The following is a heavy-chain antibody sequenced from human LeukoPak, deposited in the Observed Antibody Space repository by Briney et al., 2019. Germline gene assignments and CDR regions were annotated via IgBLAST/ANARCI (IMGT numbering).Heavy chain of an antibody. Sequence: GGSLRLSCAASGFTFSSYAMSWVRQAPGKGLEWVSAISGSGGSTYYADSVKGRFTISRDNSKNTLYLQMNSLRAEDTAVYYCASQGYYDSSGYSYAFDIWGQGTMVTVSS. CDR2: ISGSGGST. J-gene: IGHJ3*02. CDR1: GFTFSSYA. V-gene: IGHV3-23*01. D-gene: IGHD3-22*01. CDR3: ASQGYYDSSGYSYAFDI.